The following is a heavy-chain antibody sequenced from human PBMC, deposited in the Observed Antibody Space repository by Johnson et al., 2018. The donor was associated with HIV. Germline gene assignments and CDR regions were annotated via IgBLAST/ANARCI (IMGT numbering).Heavy chain of an antibody. CDR2: ISYDGSNK. J-gene: IGHJ3*02. V-gene: IGHV3-30-3*01. CDR3: ARDGNDGSPGNDAFDI. Sequence: QVLLVESGGGVVQPGGSLRLSCAASGFTFSSYAMHWVRQAPGKGLEWVAVISYDGSNKYYADSVKGRLTISRDNSKNTLYLQMNSLRAEDTAVYYCARDGNDGSPGNDAFDIWGQGTMVTVSS. D-gene: IGHD1-14*01. CDR1: GFTFSSYA.